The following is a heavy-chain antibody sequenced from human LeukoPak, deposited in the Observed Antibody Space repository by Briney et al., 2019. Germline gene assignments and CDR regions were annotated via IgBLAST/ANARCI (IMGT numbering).Heavy chain of an antibody. V-gene: IGHV3-23*01. D-gene: IGHD6-19*01. CDR3: ASDNSSGWYYFDY. Sequence: GGSLRLSCAASGFTFSSYAMSWVRQAPGKGLEWVSAISGSGGSTYYADSVKGRFTISRVNSKNTLYLQMNSLRAEDTAVYYCASDNSSGWYYFDYWGQGTLVTVSS. CDR1: GFTFSSYA. CDR2: ISGSGGST. J-gene: IGHJ4*02.